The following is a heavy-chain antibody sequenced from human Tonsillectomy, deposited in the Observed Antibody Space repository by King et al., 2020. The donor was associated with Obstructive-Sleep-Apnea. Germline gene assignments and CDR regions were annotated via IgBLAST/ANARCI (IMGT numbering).Heavy chain of an antibody. CDR2: INHSGST. J-gene: IGHJ4*02. CDR3: ARGGVFDWLLNFDY. Sequence: VQLQQWGAGLLKPSETLSLTCAVYGGSFSGYYWSWIRQPPGKGLEWIGEINHSGSTNYNPSLKSRVTISVDTSKSQFSLKLSSVTAADTAVYYCARGGVFDWLLNFDYWGQGTLVTVSS. CDR1: GGSFSGYY. D-gene: IGHD3-9*01. V-gene: IGHV4-34*01.